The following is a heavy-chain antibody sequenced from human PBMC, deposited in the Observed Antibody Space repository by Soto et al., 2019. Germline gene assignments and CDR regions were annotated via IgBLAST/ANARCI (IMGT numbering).Heavy chain of an antibody. CDR3: SKDRQPDGIWTFAL. D-gene: IGHD3-9*01. V-gene: IGHV3-23*03. J-gene: IGHJ4*02. CDR2: IFPGGST. CDR1: GFTFSTYT. Sequence: GGSLRLSCAASGFTFSTYTMNWVRQAPGKGLEWVAGIFPGGSTYYANSVKGRFTISRDHSQSSVFLQMSSLRDEDTAGYYCSKDRQPDGIWTFALWGQGTLVTFPS.